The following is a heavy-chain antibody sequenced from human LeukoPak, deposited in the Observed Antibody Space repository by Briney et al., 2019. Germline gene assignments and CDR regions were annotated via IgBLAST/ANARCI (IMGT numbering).Heavy chain of an antibody. CDR1: GYSISSGYY. Sequence: SETLSLTCAVSGYSISSGYYWGWIRQLPGKGLEWIGNIYPSGNTYYNPSLKSRVTISVDMSNNQFSLKLISVTAADTAEYYCARISYYYDDSGHPGYFDYWGQGTLVTVSS. V-gene: IGHV4-38-2*01. CDR2: IYPSGNT. J-gene: IGHJ4*02. D-gene: IGHD3-22*01. CDR3: ARISYYYDDSGHPGYFDY.